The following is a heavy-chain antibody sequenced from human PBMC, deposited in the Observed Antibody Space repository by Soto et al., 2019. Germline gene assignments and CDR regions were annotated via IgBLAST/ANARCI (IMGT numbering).Heavy chain of an antibody. CDR3: ARGRYGDY. D-gene: IGHD1-1*01. CDR1: GYAFTTYG. CDR2: ISAHNGNT. Sequence: QVHLVQSGAEVKKPGASVKVSCQGSGYAFTTYGITWVRQAPGQGLEWMGWISAHNGNTDYAPKLQGRATVTRDTSTSTAYMELRSRLYDDTAVYYGARGRYGDYWGQGALVTVSS. J-gene: IGHJ4*02. V-gene: IGHV1-18*01.